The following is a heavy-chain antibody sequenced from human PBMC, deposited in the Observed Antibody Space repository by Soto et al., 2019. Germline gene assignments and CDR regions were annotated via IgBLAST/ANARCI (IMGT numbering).Heavy chain of an antibody. Sequence: PAESLRLSCVASGFTFISSFMGWIRQAPGKGLKWVANINQDGGVTYYVDSVEGRFTISRDNTKDSLYLQMNSLRGEDTAIYYCARYYRGSGRYFFDYWGQGTPVTVSS. CDR2: INQDGGVT. D-gene: IGHD6-19*01. V-gene: IGHV3-7*03. CDR3: ARYYRGSGRYFFDY. CDR1: GFTFISSF. J-gene: IGHJ4*02.